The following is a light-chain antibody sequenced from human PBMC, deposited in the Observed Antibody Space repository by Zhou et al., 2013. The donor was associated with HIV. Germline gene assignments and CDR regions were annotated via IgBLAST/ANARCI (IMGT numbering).Light chain of an antibody. CDR3: QQYHNRPPALT. CDR1: QSVSSN. Sequence: ENVLTQSPGTLSLSPGERATLSCRASQSVSSNYLAWYQQKPGQAPRLLIYGASTRATGIPTKFSGSGAWTEFTLTISSMQSEDFAVYYCQQYHNRPPALTFGGGTKVEIK. V-gene: IGKV3-15*01. CDR2: GAS. J-gene: IGKJ4*01.